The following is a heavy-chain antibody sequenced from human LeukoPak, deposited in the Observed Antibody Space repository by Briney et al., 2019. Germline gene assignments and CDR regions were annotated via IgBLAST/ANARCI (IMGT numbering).Heavy chain of an antibody. V-gene: IGHV1-69*13. J-gene: IGHJ4*02. CDR3: ARVVGSKAYYDFWSGYPDY. CDR2: IIPIFGTA. CDR1: GGTFSSYA. D-gene: IGHD3-3*01. Sequence: ASVKVSCKASGGTFSSYAISWVRQAPGHGLEWMGGIIPIFGTANYAQKFQGRVTITADESTSTAYMELSSLRSEDTAVYYCARVVGSKAYYDFWSGYPDYWGQGTLVTVSS.